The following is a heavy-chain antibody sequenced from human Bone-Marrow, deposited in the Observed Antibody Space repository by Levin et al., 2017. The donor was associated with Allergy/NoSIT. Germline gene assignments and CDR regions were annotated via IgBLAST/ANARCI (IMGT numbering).Heavy chain of an antibody. J-gene: IGHJ4*02. CDR1: GFSLSTSGVG. V-gene: IGHV2-5*02. CDR2: IYWDDDK. Sequence: SGPTLVKPTQTLTLTCTFSGFSLSTSGVGVGWIRQPPGKALEWLALIYWDDDKRYSPSLKSRLTITKDTSKNQVVLTMTNMDPVDTATYYCAHSRGENIVATISEFDYWGQGTLVTVSS. D-gene: IGHD5-12*01. CDR3: AHSRGENIVATISEFDY.